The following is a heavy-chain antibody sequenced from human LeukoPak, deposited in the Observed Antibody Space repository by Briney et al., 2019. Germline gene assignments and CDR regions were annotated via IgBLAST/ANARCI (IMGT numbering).Heavy chain of an antibody. CDR3: ARDFPQPSSGWFENPGAAFDI. V-gene: IGHV3-74*01. CDR2: VNSDGSTT. D-gene: IGHD6-19*01. CDR1: GFPFSNYW. J-gene: IGHJ3*02. Sequence: GGSLRLSCAASGFPFSNYWMHWVRQAPGKGLVWVSRVNSDGSTTNYADSVKGRFTISRDNAENTLYMRMNSLRPEDTAVYYCARDFPQPSSGWFENPGAAFDIWGQGTVVTVSS.